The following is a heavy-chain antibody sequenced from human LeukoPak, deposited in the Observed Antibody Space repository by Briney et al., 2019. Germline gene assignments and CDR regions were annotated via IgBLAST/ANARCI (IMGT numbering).Heavy chain of an antibody. V-gene: IGHV1-69*13. CDR3: ARGSSRSTFYYVVITEFAS. Sequence: SVKVFCKAAGDTFSSYAISWVRQAPEQGLEWMGGIIPIFGTANYAQKFQGRVTITADECTGTVHMELSSLRSEDTAVYYCARGSSRSTFYYVVITEFASWGHGILVTVSS. J-gene: IGHJ5*01. D-gene: IGHD1-14*01. CDR2: IIPIFGTA. CDR1: GDTFSSYA.